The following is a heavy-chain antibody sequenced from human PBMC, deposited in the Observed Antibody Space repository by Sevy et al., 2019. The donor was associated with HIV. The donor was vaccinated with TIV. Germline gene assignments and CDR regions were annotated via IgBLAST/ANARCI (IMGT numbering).Heavy chain of an antibody. CDR3: ATVPRSGLSWFDP. Sequence: ASVKVSCKVSGYTLTELSTHWVRQAPGKGLEWMGGFDPEDGETIYAQKFQGRVTMTEDTSTATAYMELSSLRSEDTAVYYCATVPRSGLSWFDPWGQGTLVTVSS. CDR2: FDPEDGET. J-gene: IGHJ5*02. D-gene: IGHD3-10*01. V-gene: IGHV1-24*01. CDR1: GYTLTELS.